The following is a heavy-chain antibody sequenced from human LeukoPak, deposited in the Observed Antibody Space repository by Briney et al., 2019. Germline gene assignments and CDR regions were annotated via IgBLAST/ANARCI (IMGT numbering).Heavy chain of an antibody. CDR2: ISKDGTST. Sequence: GGSLRLSCTVSGLSFRRDWIYWVRQGPGKGLGYVSRISKDGTSTDYADSVKGRFTISRDNAKDTVYLQMTSLRADDTAMYYCTSGEVWYYWGQGTLVTVSS. V-gene: IGHV3-74*01. CDR1: GLSFRRDW. J-gene: IGHJ4*02. CDR3: TSGEVWYY. D-gene: IGHD3-3*01.